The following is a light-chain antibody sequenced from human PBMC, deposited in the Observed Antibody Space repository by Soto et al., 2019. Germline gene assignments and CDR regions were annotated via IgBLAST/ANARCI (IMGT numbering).Light chain of an antibody. CDR2: DAS. J-gene: IGKJ1*01. Sequence: EIVLTQSPATLSLSPVERATLSCRASQSVSSYLAWYQQKPGQAPRLLIYDASSRATGIPARFSGSGSGTEFTLTINSLQSEDFAVYYCQQYQNLWKCGQGTKVDI. CDR3: QQYQNLWK. CDR1: QSVSSY. V-gene: IGKV3-15*01.